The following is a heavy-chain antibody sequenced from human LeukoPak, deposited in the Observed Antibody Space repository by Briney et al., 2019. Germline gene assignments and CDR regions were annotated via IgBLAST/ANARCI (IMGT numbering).Heavy chain of an antibody. CDR1: GGAFSSYA. D-gene: IGHD3-22*01. CDR2: IIPIFGTA. V-gene: IGHV1-69*05. Sequence: ASVKVSCKASGGAFSSYAISWVRQAPGQGLEWMGGIIPIFGTANYAQKFQGRVTITTDESTSTAYMELSSLRSEDTAVYYCARVGKYDDLAFNYYYYMDVWGKGTTVTVSS. CDR3: ARVGKYDDLAFNYYYYMDV. J-gene: IGHJ6*03.